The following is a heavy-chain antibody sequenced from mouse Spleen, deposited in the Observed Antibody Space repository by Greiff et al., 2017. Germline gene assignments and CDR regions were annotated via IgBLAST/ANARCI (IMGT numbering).Heavy chain of an antibody. CDR1: GYTFTDYY. CDR2: INPYNGGT. D-gene: IGHD2-4*01. CDR3: AREDLMITRYFDV. J-gene: IGHJ1*01. Sequence: VQLKQSGPVLVKPGASVKMSCKASGYTFTDYYMNWVKQSHGKSLEWIGVINPYNGGTSYNQKFKGKATLTVDKSSSTAYMELNSLTSEDSAVYYCAREDLMITRYFDVWGAGTTVTVSS. V-gene: IGHV1-19*01.